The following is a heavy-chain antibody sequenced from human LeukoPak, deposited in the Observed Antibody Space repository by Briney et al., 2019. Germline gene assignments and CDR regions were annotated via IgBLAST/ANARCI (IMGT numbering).Heavy chain of an antibody. Sequence: VASVKVSCKASGYTFTGYYMHWVRQAPGQGLEWMGWINPNSGGTNYAQKFQGRVTMTRDTSISTAYMEVSRLRSDDTAVYYCARHRLHRLYYDSSGYYHDAFDIWGQGTMVTVSS. CDR2: INPNSGGT. D-gene: IGHD3-22*01. CDR1: GYTFTGYY. J-gene: IGHJ3*02. CDR3: ARHRLHRLYYDSSGYYHDAFDI. V-gene: IGHV1-2*02.